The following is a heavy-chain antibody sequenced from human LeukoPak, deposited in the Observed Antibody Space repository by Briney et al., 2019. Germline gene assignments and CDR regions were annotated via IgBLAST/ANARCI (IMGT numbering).Heavy chain of an antibody. CDR2: IYYSGST. D-gene: IGHD6-13*01. V-gene: IGHV4-59*01. Sequence: PSETLSLTCTVSGGSISNYYWSWIRQPPGKGLEWIGYIYYSGSTNYNPSLKSRVTISVDTSKNQFSLKLSSVTAADTAVYYCARGYSSSWYTVFDYWGQGTLVTVSS. CDR1: GGSISNYY. J-gene: IGHJ4*02. CDR3: ARGYSSSWYTVFDY.